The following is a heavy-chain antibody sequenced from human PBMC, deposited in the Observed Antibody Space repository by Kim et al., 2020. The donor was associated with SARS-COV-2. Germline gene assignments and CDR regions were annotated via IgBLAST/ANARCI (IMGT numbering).Heavy chain of an antibody. CDR1: GGSISSGGYY. CDR3: ARARIAMIVVVDAFDI. D-gene: IGHD3-22*01. Sequence: SETLSLTCTVSGGSISSGGYYWSWIRQHPGKGLEWIGYIYYSGSTYYNPSLKSRVTISVDTSKNQFSLKLSSVTAEDTAVYYCARARIAMIVVVDAFDIWGQGTMVTVSS. V-gene: IGHV4-31*03. CDR2: IYYSGST. J-gene: IGHJ3*02.